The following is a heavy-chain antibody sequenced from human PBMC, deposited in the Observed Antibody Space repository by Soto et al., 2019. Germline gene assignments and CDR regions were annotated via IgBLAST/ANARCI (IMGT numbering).Heavy chain of an antibody. CDR3: ARFLGIAAAGGFDY. J-gene: IGHJ4*02. CDR1: GGSINSAGHS. CDR2: SYYSGST. V-gene: IGHV4-30-2*03. D-gene: IGHD6-13*01. Sequence: SETLSLTCTVSGGSINSAGHSWGWVRQSPGKGLEWIGYSYYSGSTYYNPSLKSRVTISVDTSKNQFSLKLSSVTAADTAVYYCARFLGIAAAGGFDYWGQGTLVTVSS.